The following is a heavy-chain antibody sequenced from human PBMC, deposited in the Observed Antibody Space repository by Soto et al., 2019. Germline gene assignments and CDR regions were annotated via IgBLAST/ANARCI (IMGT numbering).Heavy chain of an antibody. CDR3: AREPPETPPDY. CDR1: GYTFSDYG. J-gene: IGHJ4*02. Sequence: ALVKVSCKTSGYTFSDYGISWVRQAPGQGLEWMGWISAKNGNTNFAQKFRGRVTMITDTSTNTVYMELRNLRLDDTAVYYCAREPPETPPDYWGQGTLVTVSS. V-gene: IGHV1-18*01. CDR2: ISAKNGNT.